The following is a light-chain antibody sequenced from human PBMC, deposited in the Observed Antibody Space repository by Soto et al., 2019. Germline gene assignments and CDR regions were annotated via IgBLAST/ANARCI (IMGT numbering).Light chain of an antibody. Sequence: QSALTQPPSASGSPGQSVTISCTGTSSDVGGYNYVSWYQQLPGKAPKLMIYEVSKRPSGVPDLFSGSKSGNTASLTVSGLQAEDEADYYCSSYAGSNRVFGTGTKLTVL. CDR1: SSDVGGYNY. CDR3: SSYAGSNRV. CDR2: EVS. V-gene: IGLV2-8*01. J-gene: IGLJ1*01.